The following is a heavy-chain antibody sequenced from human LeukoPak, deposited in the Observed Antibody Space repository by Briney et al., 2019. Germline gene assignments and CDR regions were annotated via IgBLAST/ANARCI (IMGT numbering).Heavy chain of an antibody. CDR2: IDKKTKNYET. Sequence: GGSLRLSCAASGSTFSDCSIHWVRQASGKGLEWVGLIDKKTKNYETAYAESVRGRFTISRDDSKNTAYLQMDSLEIEDTALYYCTRDAGTDNWLDPWGQGTLVTVSS. V-gene: IGHV3-73*01. CDR3: TRDAGTDNWLDP. J-gene: IGHJ5*02. D-gene: IGHD1-26*01. CDR1: GSTFSDCS.